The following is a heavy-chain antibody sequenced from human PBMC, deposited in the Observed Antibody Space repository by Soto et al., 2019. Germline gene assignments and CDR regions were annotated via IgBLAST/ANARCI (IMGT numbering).Heavy chain of an antibody. J-gene: IGHJ3*02. D-gene: IGHD3-16*02. CDR1: GFTFDDYG. Sequence: GGSLRLSCAASGFTFDDYGMSWVRQAPGKGLEWVSGINWNGGSTGYADSVKGRFTISRDNAKNSLYLQMNSLRAEDTALYHCARVPQSKYRNTPLVFDIWGQGTMVTVSS. CDR3: ARVPQSKYRNTPLVFDI. CDR2: INWNGGST. V-gene: IGHV3-20*01.